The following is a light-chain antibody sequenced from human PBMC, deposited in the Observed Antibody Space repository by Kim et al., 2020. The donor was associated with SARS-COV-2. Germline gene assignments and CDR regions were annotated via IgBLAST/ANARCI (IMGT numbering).Light chain of an antibody. CDR1: SSDVGCYNY. CDR3: RSYTSSSTNWV. CDR2: DVS. Sequence: QSALTQPASVSGSPGQSITISCTGTSSDVGCYNYVSWYQQHPGKAPKLMIYDVSNRPSGVSNRFSGSKSGNTASLTISGLLAEDEGDYYCRSYTSSSTNWVFGGGTQLTVL. V-gene: IGLV2-14*03. J-gene: IGLJ3*02.